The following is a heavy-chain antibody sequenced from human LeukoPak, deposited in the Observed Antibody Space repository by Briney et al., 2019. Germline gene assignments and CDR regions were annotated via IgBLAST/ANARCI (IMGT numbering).Heavy chain of an antibody. Sequence: GGSLRLSCAASGFTFSRYSMNWVRQAPGKGLEWVANIKQDGSEKYYVDSVKGRFTISRDNAKNSLYLQMNSLRAEDTAVYYCARDPNGSLDYWGQGTLVTVSS. CDR3: ARDPNGSLDY. CDR1: GFTFSRYS. V-gene: IGHV3-7*01. D-gene: IGHD4/OR15-4a*01. J-gene: IGHJ4*02. CDR2: IKQDGSEK.